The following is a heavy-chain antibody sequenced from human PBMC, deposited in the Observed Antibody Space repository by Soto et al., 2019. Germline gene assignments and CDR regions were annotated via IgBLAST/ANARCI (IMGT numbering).Heavy chain of an antibody. CDR2: INAGNGNT. CDR3: ARARGITGTTGWFDP. D-gene: IGHD1-7*01. V-gene: IGHV1-3*01. J-gene: IGHJ5*02. Sequence: ASVKVSCKASGYTFTSYAMHWVRQAPGQGLEWMGWINAGNGNTKYSQKFQGRVTITRDTSASTAYMELSSLRSEDTAVYYCARARGITGTTGWFDPWGQGTLVTVSS. CDR1: GYTFTSYA.